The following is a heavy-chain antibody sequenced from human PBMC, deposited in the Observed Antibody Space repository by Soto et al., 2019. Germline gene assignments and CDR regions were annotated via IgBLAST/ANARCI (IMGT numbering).Heavy chain of an antibody. V-gene: IGHV4-31*03. CDR3: ARLPTAAMPWFDP. Sequence: PSETLSLTCTVSGGSISSGGYYWSWIRQHPGKGLEWIGYIYYSGSTYYNPSLKSRVTISVDTSKNQFSLKLSSVTAADTAVYYCARLPTAAMPWFDPWGQGTLVTVS. J-gene: IGHJ5*02. CDR2: IYYSGST. CDR1: GGSISSGGYY. D-gene: IGHD6-25*01.